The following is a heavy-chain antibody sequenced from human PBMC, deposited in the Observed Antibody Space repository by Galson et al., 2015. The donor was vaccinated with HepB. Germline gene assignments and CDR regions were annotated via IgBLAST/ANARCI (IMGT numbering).Heavy chain of an antibody. CDR1: GYTFTGYY. CDR3: AREGAVTTPRGGMDV. J-gene: IGHJ6*02. D-gene: IGHD4-17*01. Sequence: SVKVSCKASGYTFTGYYMHWVRQAPGQGLEWMGWINPNSGGTNYAQKFQGWVTMTRDTSISTAYMELSRLRSDDTAVYYCAREGAVTTPRGGMDVWGQGTTVTVSS. CDR2: INPNSGGT. V-gene: IGHV1-2*04.